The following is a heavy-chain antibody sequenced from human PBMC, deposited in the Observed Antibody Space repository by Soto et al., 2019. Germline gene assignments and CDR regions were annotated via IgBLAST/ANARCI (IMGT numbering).Heavy chain of an antibody. J-gene: IGHJ1*01. V-gene: IGHV3-30*03. CDR1: GFSFSYYA. CDR3: ASPYCSGGSSYPTEYFQH. Sequence: QVQLVESGGGVVQPGRSLRLSCAASGFSFSYYAMHWVRQAPGKGLEWVAVIAYDASKKYYADSVKGRFTSSRDNSSNALYLPMNRLRDEDTAVYYCASPYCSGGSSYPTEYFQHWSQGTLVTVS. D-gene: IGHD2-15*01. CDR2: IAYDASKK.